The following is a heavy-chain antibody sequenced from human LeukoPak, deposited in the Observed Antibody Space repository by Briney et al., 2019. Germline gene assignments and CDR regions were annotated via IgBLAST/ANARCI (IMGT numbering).Heavy chain of an antibody. Sequence: PSETLSLTCTVSGGSISGSSYYWGWIRQPPGKGLEWIGSIYYSGSTYYNPSLKSRVTISVDTSKNQFSLKLTSVTAADTAVYYCARAGSSAYLIDYWGRGTLVTVSS. J-gene: IGHJ4*02. D-gene: IGHD3-22*01. CDR2: IYYSGST. CDR1: GGSISGSSYY. V-gene: IGHV4-39*07. CDR3: ARAGSSAYLIDY.